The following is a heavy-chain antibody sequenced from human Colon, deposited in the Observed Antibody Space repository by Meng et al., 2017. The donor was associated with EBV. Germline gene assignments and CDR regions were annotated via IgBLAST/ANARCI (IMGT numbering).Heavy chain of an antibody. V-gene: IGHV4-4*02. CDR3: ARVGAYCGGDCYHPR. D-gene: IGHD2-21*02. CDR2: IYHSGST. CDR1: SGAFSIRTG. Sequence: HESGAGTVKPSRTLSLTCAVSSGAFSIRTGWRWVRQPPRNGLEWIGEIYHSGSTNYNPSLKSRVTISVDESKTQFSLRLSSVTAAGTAVYYCARVGAYCGGDCYHPRWGQGTLVTVSS. J-gene: IGHJ4*02.